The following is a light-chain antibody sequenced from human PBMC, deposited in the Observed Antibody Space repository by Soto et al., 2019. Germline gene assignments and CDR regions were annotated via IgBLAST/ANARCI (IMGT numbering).Light chain of an antibody. CDR2: AAS. CDR3: QQSYSTPPT. CDR1: QSISSY. Sequence: DSQRPQYTASLSASVGDRVTITCRASQSISSYLNWYQQKPGKAPKLLIYAASSLQSGVPSRFSGSGSGTDFTLTISSLQPEDFATYYCQQSYSTPPTFGQGTKVAIK. J-gene: IGKJ1*01. V-gene: IGKV1-39*01.